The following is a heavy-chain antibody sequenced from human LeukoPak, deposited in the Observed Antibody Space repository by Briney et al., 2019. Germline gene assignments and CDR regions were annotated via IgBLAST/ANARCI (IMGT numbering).Heavy chain of an antibody. CDR2: IHDSGST. CDR1: GGTISSYY. V-gene: IGHV4-59*08. J-gene: IGHJ4*02. Sequence: SETLSLTCTVSGGTISSYYWNWIRQPPGKGLEWIGYIHDSGSTKYNPSLKSRVAISVDTSKNQLSLKLSSVTAADTAVYYCARAYYYGPRYYFDYWGQGTLATVSS. CDR3: ARAYYYGPRYYFDY. D-gene: IGHD3-10*01.